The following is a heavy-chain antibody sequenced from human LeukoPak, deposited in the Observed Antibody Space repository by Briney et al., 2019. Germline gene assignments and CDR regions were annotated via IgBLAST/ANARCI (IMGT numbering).Heavy chain of an antibody. CDR2: MSPSGDT. CDR1: GFTFTNFA. CDR3: AKGNSYYDSSGYLDW. D-gene: IGHD3-22*01. J-gene: IGHJ4*02. Sequence: PGGSLRLSCAGSGFTFTNFAMAWVRQAPGKGLEWVSSMSPSGDTYYADSVKGRFSISRDNSKNTLYLQMNSLRAEDTAVYYCAKGNSYYDSSGYLDWWGQGTLVTVSS. V-gene: IGHV3-23*01.